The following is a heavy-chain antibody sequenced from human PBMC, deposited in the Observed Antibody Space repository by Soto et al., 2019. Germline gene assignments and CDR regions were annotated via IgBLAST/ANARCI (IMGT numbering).Heavy chain of an antibody. V-gene: IGHV4-34*01. Sequence: QVPLQQWGAGLLKPSETLSLTCAVYGGSFSGYYWSWIRQPPGKGLEWIGEINHSGSTNYNPSVTRRVTISLVAVKNQFSLKLSSVTAADTAVYYCARAWGSGTFDYWGQGTLVTVSS. CDR1: GGSFSGYY. J-gene: IGHJ4*02. D-gene: IGHD7-27*01. CDR3: ARAWGSGTFDY. CDR2: INHSGST.